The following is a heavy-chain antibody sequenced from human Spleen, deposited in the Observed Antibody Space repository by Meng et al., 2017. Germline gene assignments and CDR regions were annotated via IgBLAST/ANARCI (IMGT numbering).Heavy chain of an antibody. CDR1: GYNFPDYW. Sequence: QVQLVQSGAEVKQPGASVKASCKPSGYNFPDYWLHWVRRAPGQGLEWMGRIDPKSGDTHYAQRFQGRVTMTGDTSISTAYMELSGLRSDDTAMYYCARDEDISAAGKLFGDYWGQGTLVTVSS. V-gene: IGHV1-2*06. CDR2: IDPKSGDT. CDR3: ARDEDISAAGKLFGDY. D-gene: IGHD6-13*01. J-gene: IGHJ4*02.